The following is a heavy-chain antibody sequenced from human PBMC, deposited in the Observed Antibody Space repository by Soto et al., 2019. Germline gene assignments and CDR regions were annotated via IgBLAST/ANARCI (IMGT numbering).Heavy chain of an antibody. D-gene: IGHD3-10*01. CDR3: ARGLDESGEFLGWFDP. CDR2: MNPNSGKT. J-gene: IGHJ5*02. CDR1: GYTFTNFD. Sequence: QVQLVQSGAEVKKPGASVKVSCNTSGYTFTNFDINWVRQATGQGLEWLGWMNPNSGKTGHAQKFQGRVTMTRNTAISTAYMELTGLRSEDTAVYYCARGLDESGEFLGWFDPWGQGTLVTVSS. V-gene: IGHV1-8*01.